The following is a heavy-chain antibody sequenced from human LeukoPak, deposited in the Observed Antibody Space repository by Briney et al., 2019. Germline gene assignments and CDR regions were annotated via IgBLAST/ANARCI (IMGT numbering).Heavy chain of an antibody. CDR3: ARDASYGDSYDAFDI. CDR2: ISTYSGNT. Sequence: ASVKVSCKASSYTFTSYGISWVRQAPGQGREWMGWISTYSGNTNYAQNLQGRVTMTTDTSTSTAYMELRSLRSDDTAVYYCARDASYGDSYDAFDIWGQGTMVTVSS. V-gene: IGHV1-18*01. J-gene: IGHJ3*02. D-gene: IGHD4-17*01. CDR1: SYTFTSYG.